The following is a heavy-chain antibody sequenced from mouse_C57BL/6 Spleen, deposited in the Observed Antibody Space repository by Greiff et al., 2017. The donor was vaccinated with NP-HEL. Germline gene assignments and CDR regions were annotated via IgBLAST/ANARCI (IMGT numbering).Heavy chain of an antibody. CDR3: AILGAMDY. V-gene: IGHV1-74*01. CDR2: IHPADSDT. CDR1: GYTFTSYW. Sequence: QVQLQQPGAELVKPGASVKVSCTASGYTFTSYWMHWVKQRPGQGLEWIGRIHPADSDTNYTHKFKGKATLSVDKSSSTDYMHLSSLIYEDAAVYYCAILGAMDYWGQGTSVTVSS. J-gene: IGHJ4*01.